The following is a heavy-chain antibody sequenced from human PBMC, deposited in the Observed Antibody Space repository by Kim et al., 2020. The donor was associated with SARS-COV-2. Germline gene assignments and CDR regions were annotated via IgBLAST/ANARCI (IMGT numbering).Heavy chain of an antibody. V-gene: IGHV1-2*06. D-gene: IGHD6-19*01. Sequence: ASVKVSCKASGYTFTGYYMYWVRQAPGQGLEWMGRINPNSGGTNYAQKFQGRVTMTRDTSISTAYMELSRLRSDDTAVYYCARVKRPSGCVDYWGQGTLVTVSS. CDR3: ARVKRPSGCVDY. J-gene: IGHJ4*02. CDR1: GYTFTGYY. CDR2: INPNSGGT.